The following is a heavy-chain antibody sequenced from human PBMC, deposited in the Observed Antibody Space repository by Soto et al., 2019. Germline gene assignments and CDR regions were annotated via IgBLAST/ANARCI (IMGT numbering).Heavy chain of an antibody. CDR2: IWYDGSNK. V-gene: IGHV3-33*01. CDR3: ARPLAPAAKGIYYYYYYGMDV. CDR1: GFTFSSYG. Sequence: QVQLVESGGGVVQPGRSLRLSCAASGFTFSSYGMHWVRQAPGKGLEWVAVIWYDGSNKYYADSVKGRFTISRDNSKNTLYLQMNSLRAEDTAGYYCARPLAPAAKGIYYYYYYGMDVWGQGTTVTVSS. D-gene: IGHD2-2*01. J-gene: IGHJ6*02.